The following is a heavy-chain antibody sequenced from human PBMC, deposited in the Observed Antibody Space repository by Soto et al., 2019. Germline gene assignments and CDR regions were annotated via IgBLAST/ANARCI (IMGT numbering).Heavy chain of an antibody. D-gene: IGHD2-15*01. V-gene: IGHV3-23*01. Sequence: GGSLRLSCAASGFTFSSYAMSWVRQAPGKGLEWVSAISGSGGSTYYADSVKGRFTISRDNSKNTLYLQMNNLRAEDTAVYYFAKGCSGGSCYSISYYYYMDVWGKGTTVTVSS. CDR1: GFTFSSYA. J-gene: IGHJ6*03. CDR3: AKGCSGGSCYSISYYYYMDV. CDR2: ISGSGGST.